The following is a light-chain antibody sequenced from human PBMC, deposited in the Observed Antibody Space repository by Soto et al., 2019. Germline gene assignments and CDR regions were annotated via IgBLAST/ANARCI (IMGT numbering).Light chain of an antibody. CDR3: QQYYSYPLT. J-gene: IGKJ1*01. CDR1: RGVSSY. V-gene: IGKV1-8*01. Sequence: AIPLTQSPSSLSVSLGERATLXCRASRGVSSYLAWYQQKPGKAPKLLVYSASTLQSGVPSRFSGSGSGPDFTLTISCLQSEDFATYYCQQYYSYPLTFGQGTKV. CDR2: SAS.